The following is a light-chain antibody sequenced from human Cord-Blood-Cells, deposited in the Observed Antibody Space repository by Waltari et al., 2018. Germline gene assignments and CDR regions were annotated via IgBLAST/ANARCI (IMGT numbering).Light chain of an antibody. J-gene: IGKJ1*01. CDR3: QQYNSYWT. CDR1: QSISSW. Sequence: DIQMTQSPSTPSASVGDRVTITCRASQSISSWLAWYQQKPGKAPKPLIYDASSLESGVPSRFSGSGSGTEFTLTISSLQPDDFATYYCQQYNSYWTFGQGTKVEIK. V-gene: IGKV1-5*01. CDR2: DAS.